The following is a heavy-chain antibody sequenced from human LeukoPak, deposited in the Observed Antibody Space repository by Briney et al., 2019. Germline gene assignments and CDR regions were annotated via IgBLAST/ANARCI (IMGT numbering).Heavy chain of an antibody. CDR3: ARRKGVAAVFDP. J-gene: IGHJ5*02. V-gene: IGHV4-39*07. D-gene: IGHD6-13*01. CDR1: GGYISSSSYY. CDR2: IYYSGRT. Sequence: SETLSLTCTVSGGYISSSSYYWGWIRQPPGKGLEWIGSIYYSGRTYYNPSLKSRVTISVDTSKNQFSLKLSSVTAADTAVYYCARRKGVAAVFDPWGQGTLVTVSS.